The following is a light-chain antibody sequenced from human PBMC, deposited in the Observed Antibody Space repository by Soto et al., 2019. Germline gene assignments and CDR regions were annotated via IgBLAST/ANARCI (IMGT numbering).Light chain of an antibody. Sequence: QSPLTQPASVAGSPGQSITISCTGTSSDVGGYNYVSWYQQHPGKAPKLMIYDVSNRPSGVSNRFSGSKSGNTASLTSSGLQAEYEADYYCSSYTSSSTVVFGGGTKLTVL. V-gene: IGLV2-14*01. J-gene: IGLJ2*01. CDR2: DVS. CDR3: SSYTSSSTVV. CDR1: SSDVGGYNY.